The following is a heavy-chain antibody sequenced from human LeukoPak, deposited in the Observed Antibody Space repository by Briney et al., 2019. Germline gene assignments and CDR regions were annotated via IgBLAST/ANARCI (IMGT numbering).Heavy chain of an antibody. CDR3: ARLPFYYGSGNYYYYYMDV. J-gene: IGHJ6*03. D-gene: IGHD3-10*01. CDR1: SGSISSSSYY. CDR2: INYSGST. V-gene: IGHV4-39*01. Sequence: NPSETLSLTCTVSSGSISSSSYYWGWIRQPPGKGLEWIGSINYSGSTYYNPSLKSRVTISVDTSKNQFSPKLSSVTAADTAVYYCARLPFYYGSGNYYYYYMDVWGKGTTVTVSS.